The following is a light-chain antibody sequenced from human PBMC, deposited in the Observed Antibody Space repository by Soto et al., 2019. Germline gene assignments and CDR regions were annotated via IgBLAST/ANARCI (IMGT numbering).Light chain of an antibody. V-gene: IGKV3D-15*01. CDR3: QQYKKWPPLT. CDR2: GAT. J-gene: IGKJ4*01. Sequence: IGLTQSPGTLSLSPGERATLSCRASQSVSSYLAWYQQKPGQAPRLLIYGATTRATGIPARFSGSGSGTEFSLTISSLQSEDFALYYCQQYKKWPPLTFGGGTKVDIK. CDR1: QSVSSY.